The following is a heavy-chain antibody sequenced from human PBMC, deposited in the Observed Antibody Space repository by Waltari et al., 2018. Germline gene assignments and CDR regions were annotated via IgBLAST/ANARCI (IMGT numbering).Heavy chain of an antibody. V-gene: IGHV3-7*01. CDR1: GFTFSSFW. CDR2: IKHDGSEK. J-gene: IGHJ3*02. CDR3: AIGGLDAFDM. Sequence: EVQLVESGGGLVQPGESLRLPCVASGFTFSSFWLRWVRQGPGKGLEWVANIKHDGSEKYYVDSVRGRFTISRDNAKNSLYLQMNSLRAEDTAVYYCAIGGLDAFDMWGQGTMVTVSS. D-gene: IGHD2-15*01.